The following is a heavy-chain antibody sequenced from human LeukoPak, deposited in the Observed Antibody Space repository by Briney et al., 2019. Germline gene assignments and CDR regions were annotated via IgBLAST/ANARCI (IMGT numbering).Heavy chain of an antibody. J-gene: IGHJ4*02. V-gene: IGHV4-34*01. CDR1: GGSFSGYY. CDR3: ARGVAAAGIGPYYFDY. D-gene: IGHD6-13*01. Sequence: AXETLSLTCAVYGGSFSGYYWSWIRQPPGKGLEWIGEINHSGSTNYNPSLKSRVTISVDTSKNQFSLKLSSVTAADTAVYYCARGVAAAGIGPYYFDYWGQGTLVTVSS. CDR2: INHSGST.